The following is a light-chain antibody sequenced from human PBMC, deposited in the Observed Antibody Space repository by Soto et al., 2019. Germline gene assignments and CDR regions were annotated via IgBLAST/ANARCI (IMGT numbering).Light chain of an antibody. J-gene: IGKJ4*01. V-gene: IGKV3-15*01. CDR3: QQYNNWPPLT. CDR1: QTIGSN. Sequence: ILIGQAPATLSVSRVERATLSCMASQTIGSNLAWYQQKPGQPPRLLIYDASTRATDIPARFTGSGSGTEFTLTISSLQSEDFAVYYCQQYNNWPPLTFGGGTKVDIK. CDR2: DAS.